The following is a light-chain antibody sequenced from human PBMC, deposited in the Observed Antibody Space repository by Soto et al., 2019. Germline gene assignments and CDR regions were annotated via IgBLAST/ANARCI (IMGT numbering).Light chain of an antibody. J-gene: IGLJ7*01. Sequence: SSELTQPSSVSVSPGQTARITCSGDILAKKSARWFQQKPGQAPVLVIYKDTKRPSGIPGRFSGSSSGTTVTLTISGAQVEDEADYYCYSAADNNVAVFGGGTQLTVL. CDR1: ILAKKS. V-gene: IGLV3-27*01. CDR2: KDT. CDR3: YSAADNNVAV.